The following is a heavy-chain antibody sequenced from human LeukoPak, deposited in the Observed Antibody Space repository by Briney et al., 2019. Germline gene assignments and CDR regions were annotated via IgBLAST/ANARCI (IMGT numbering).Heavy chain of an antibody. D-gene: IGHD1-26*01. J-gene: IGHJ4*02. CDR1: GYPFNNYD. Sequence: ASVKVSCKASGYPFNNYDINWVRQAPGQGLEWMGWISAYNGDTNYAQKLQGRVTMTTDTSTSTAYMELRSLRSDDTAVYYCATSGSYPSGYFDYWGQGTLVTVSS. CDR2: ISAYNGDT. CDR3: ATSGSYPSGYFDY. V-gene: IGHV1-18*01.